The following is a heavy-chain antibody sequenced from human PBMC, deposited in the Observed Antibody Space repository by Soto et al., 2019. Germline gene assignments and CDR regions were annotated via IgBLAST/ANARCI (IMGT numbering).Heavy chain of an antibody. Sequence: GGSLRLSCAASGFIFSTYGMNWVRQAPGKGPEWVSSINAGGNHEDHADSVKGRFTISRDNAKNSLYLQMNSLRAADTAVYYCATDGAAGSDMGVWGQGTTVTVS. D-gene: IGHD6-13*01. CDR1: GFIFSTYG. CDR2: INAGGNHE. J-gene: IGHJ6*02. CDR3: ATDGAAGSDMGV. V-gene: IGHV3-21*06.